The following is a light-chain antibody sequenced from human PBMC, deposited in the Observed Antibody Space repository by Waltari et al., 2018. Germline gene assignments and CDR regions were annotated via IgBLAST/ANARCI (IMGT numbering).Light chain of an antibody. CDR2: EVS. Sequence: QPALTQPASVSGSPGQSITPPCPGTSSAVGNYNVVPWYQQYPRKAPKFIIYEVSEGPSGVSNRFSGSKSGNTASLTISGLQAEDEADYYCCSYAGGTTYVFGTGTKVTVL. CDR3: CSYAGGTTYV. V-gene: IGLV2-23*02. J-gene: IGLJ1*01. CDR1: SSAVGNYNV.